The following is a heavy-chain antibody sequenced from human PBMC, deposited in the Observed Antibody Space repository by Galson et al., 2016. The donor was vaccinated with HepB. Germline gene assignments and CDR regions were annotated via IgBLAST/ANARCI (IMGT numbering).Heavy chain of an antibody. CDR3: ARAKEGALAYYYNNGMDI. D-gene: IGHD1-26*01. Sequence: ETLSLTCTVSGVSISSYYWSWIRQPPGKGLECIGYIYHSGSTNYNPSLKSRVTISVDTSKNQFSLKLYSVTAADTAVYYCARAKEGALAYYYNNGMDIWGQGTTVTVS. CDR2: IYHSGST. V-gene: IGHV4-59*01. CDR1: GVSISSYY. J-gene: IGHJ6*02.